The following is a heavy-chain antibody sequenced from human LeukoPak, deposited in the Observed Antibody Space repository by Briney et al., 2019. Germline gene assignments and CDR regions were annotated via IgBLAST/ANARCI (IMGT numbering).Heavy chain of an antibody. CDR1: GGSISSGSYY. Sequence: PSETLSLTCTVSGGSISSGSYYWSWIRQPAGKGLEWIRRIYTSGSTNYNPSLKSRVTISVDTSKNQFSLKLSSVTAADTAVYYSARDPDVYFDYWGQGTLVTVSS. J-gene: IGHJ4*02. CDR2: IYTSGST. V-gene: IGHV4-61*02. CDR3: ARDPDVYFDY.